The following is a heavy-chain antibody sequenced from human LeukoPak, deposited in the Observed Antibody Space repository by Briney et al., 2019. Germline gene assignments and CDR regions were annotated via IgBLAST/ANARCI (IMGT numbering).Heavy chain of an antibody. D-gene: IGHD3-10*01. J-gene: IGHJ4*02. Sequence: GRSLRLSCAASGFTFDDYAMHWVRQAPGKGLEWVSGISWNSGSIGYADSVKGRFTISRDNAKNSLYLQMNSLRAEDTALYYCAKDIGMRYYGSGSLDYWGQGTLVTVSS. CDR3: AKDIGMRYYGSGSLDY. CDR1: GFTFDDYA. V-gene: IGHV3-9*01. CDR2: ISWNSGSI.